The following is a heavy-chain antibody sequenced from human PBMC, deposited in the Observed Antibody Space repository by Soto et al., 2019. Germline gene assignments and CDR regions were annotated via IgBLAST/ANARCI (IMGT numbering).Heavy chain of an antibody. Sequence: QVQLVQSGAEVKKPGSSVKVSCKASGGTFSSYAISWVRQAPGQGLEWMGGIIPIFGTANYAQKFQGRVTITADESTSTAYMELSSLRSEDTAVYYCARGSGSYYSLISYYYYGMDVWGQGTTVTVSS. CDR1: GGTFSSYA. V-gene: IGHV1-69*01. J-gene: IGHJ6*02. CDR2: IIPIFGTA. D-gene: IGHD1-26*01. CDR3: ARGSGSYYSLISYYYYGMDV.